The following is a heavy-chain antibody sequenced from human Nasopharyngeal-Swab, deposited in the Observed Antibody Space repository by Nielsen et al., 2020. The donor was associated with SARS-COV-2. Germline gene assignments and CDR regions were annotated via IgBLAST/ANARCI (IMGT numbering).Heavy chain of an antibody. CDR3: AKDRSLYCSSTSCSKKFDS. CDR1: GFSSSSYA. D-gene: IGHD2-2*01. CDR2: ISGSGGST. Sequence: GRSLTLSCAASGFSSSSYAMSWVRQAPGKGLEWVSAISGSGGSTYYADSVKGRFTISRDNSKNTLYLQMNSVRAEDTAVYYCAKDRSLYCSSTSCSKKFDSWGQGTLVTVSP. V-gene: IGHV3-23*01. J-gene: IGHJ4*02.